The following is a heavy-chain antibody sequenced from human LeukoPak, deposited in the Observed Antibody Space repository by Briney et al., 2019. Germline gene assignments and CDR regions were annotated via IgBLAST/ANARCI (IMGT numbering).Heavy chain of an antibody. D-gene: IGHD6-19*01. J-gene: IGHJ4*02. Sequence: SDTLSLTCTVSGGSISSYYWSWIRQPPGKGLEWIGYIYYSGITNYNPSLKSRVTISVDTSKNQFSLKLSSVTAADTAVYYCARHMYSSGWYYFDYWGQGTLVTVSS. V-gene: IGHV4-59*08. CDR1: GGSISSYY. CDR3: ARHMYSSGWYYFDY. CDR2: IYYSGIT.